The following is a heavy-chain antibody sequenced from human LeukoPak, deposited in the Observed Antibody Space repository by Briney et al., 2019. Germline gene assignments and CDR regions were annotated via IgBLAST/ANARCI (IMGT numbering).Heavy chain of an antibody. D-gene: IGHD6-13*01. Sequence: SETLSLTCAVSGDSISSGGYSWSWIRQPPGKGLEWIAYIHDSGSTYNNPSLKARLSISIDTSKNQFSLKLNSVTAADTAVYYCARVVAAAGNNWFDPWGQGTLVTVSS. CDR3: ARVVAAAGNNWFDP. CDR1: GDSISSGGYS. CDR2: IHDSGST. V-gene: IGHV4-30-4*07. J-gene: IGHJ5*02.